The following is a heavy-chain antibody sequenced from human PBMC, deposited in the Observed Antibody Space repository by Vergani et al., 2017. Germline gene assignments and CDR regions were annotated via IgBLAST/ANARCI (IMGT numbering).Heavy chain of an antibody. J-gene: IGHJ3*02. CDR3: ARQFWVSQWVGAFET. CDR1: GAYVGSGGYY. CDR2: IYYSGTT. V-gene: IGHV4-31*03. Sequence: QVQLQESGPGLVKASQTLSLTCSVSGAYVGSGGYYWTWVRQRPGMGLDWIGYIYYSGTTYYNPSLESRLTISLDTSENHLSLKLTSVTDADTAVYYCARQFWVSQWVGAFETWGRGTEVSVSS. D-gene: IGHD1-26*01.